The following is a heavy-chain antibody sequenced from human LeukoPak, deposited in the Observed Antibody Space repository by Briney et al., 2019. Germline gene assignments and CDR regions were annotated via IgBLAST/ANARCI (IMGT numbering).Heavy chain of an antibody. CDR1: GGTFSSYA. D-gene: IGHD6-19*01. V-gene: IGHV1-69*05. Sequence: ASVKVSCKASGGTFSSYAISWVRQAPGQGLEWMGGIIPIFGTANYAQKFQGRVTMTRDTSTSTVYMELSSLRSEDTAVYYCAREGAGTGYNWFDPWGQGTLVTVSS. CDR2: IIPIFGTA. CDR3: AREGAGTGYNWFDP. J-gene: IGHJ5*02.